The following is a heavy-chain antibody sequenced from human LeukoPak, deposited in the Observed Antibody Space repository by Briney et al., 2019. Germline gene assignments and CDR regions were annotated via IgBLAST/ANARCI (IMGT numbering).Heavy chain of an antibody. Sequence: GSLRLTCAASGFTFSSYWMSWVRQAPGKGLEWVANIKQDGSEKYYADSVRGRFTISRDNAKNSLYLQMNSLRAEDTAVYYCACPGEGGRLWDFDYWGQGTLVTVSS. J-gene: IGHJ4*02. V-gene: IGHV3-7*01. CDR2: IKQDGSEK. CDR1: GFTFSSYW. CDR3: ACPGEGGRLWDFDY. D-gene: IGHD2-8*02.